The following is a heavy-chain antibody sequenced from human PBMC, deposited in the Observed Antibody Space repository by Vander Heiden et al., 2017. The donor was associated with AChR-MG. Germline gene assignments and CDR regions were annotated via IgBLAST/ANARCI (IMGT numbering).Heavy chain of an antibody. V-gene: IGHV1-58*02. CDR2: IVVGSGNT. J-gene: IGHJ6*02. Sequence: QMQLVQSGPEVKKPGTSAKVYCKASGFTFTSSAMQWVRQARGQRLEWIGWIVVGSGNTNYAQKFQERVTITRDMSTSTAYMELSSLRSEDTAVYYCAATPDIVVVPAALPPYYYYGMDVWGQGTTVTVSS. D-gene: IGHD2-2*01. CDR1: GFTFTSSA. CDR3: AATPDIVVVPAALPPYYYYGMDV.